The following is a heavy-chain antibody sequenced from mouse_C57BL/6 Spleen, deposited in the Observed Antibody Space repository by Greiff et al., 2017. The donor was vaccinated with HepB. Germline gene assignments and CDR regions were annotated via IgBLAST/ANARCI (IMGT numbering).Heavy chain of an antibody. V-gene: IGHV1-64*01. D-gene: IGHD4-1*01. Sequence: QVQLKQPGAELVKPGASVKLSCKASGYTFTSYWMHWVKQRPGQGLEWIGMIHPNSGSTNYNEKFKSKATLTVDKSSSTAYMQLSSLTSEDSAVYYCAREAKFPELGLDYWGQGTTLTVSS. CDR2: IHPNSGST. CDR3: AREAKFPELGLDY. CDR1: GYTFTSYW. J-gene: IGHJ2*01.